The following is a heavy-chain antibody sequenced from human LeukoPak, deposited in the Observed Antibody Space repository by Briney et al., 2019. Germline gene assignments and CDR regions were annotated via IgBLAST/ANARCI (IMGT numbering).Heavy chain of an antibody. V-gene: IGHV4-39*01. Sequence: PSETLSLTCTVSGGSISNLNYYWGWIRQPPGKGLEWIGTVFYSGTTYYNPSRNSRLTISVDTSKDQFSLRLSSVTAADTAVYYCARLPTYCSGTSCSCYYYYYYMDVWGKGTTVSVSS. CDR2: VFYSGTT. J-gene: IGHJ6*03. D-gene: IGHD2-2*01. CDR1: GGSISNLNYY. CDR3: ARLPTYCSGTSCSCYYYYYYMDV.